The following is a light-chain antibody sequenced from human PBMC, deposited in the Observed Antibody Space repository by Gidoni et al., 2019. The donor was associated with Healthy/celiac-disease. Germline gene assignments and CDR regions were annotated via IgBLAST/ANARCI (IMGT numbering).Light chain of an antibody. Sequence: DIQMTQSPSSLSASVGDRVTITCQASQDISNYLNWYQQKPGKAPKLLIYDASNLETGVPSRFSGSGSGTDFTFTISSLQPEDIATYYCQQYDNPLTTFXPXTKVDIK. J-gene: IGKJ3*01. CDR2: DAS. CDR3: QQYDNPLTT. CDR1: QDISNY. V-gene: IGKV1-33*01.